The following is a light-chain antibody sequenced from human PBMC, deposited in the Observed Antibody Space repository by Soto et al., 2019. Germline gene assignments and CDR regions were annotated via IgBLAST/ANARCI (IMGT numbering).Light chain of an antibody. Sequence: EIVMTQSPATLSVSRGERATLSCRANQAISSNLAWYQQKPGQAPRLLIYGASTRATGIPDRFSGSGSGTDFTLTISRLEPEDFAVYYCQEYGTSRTFGQGTKVDI. CDR1: QAISSN. J-gene: IGKJ1*01. V-gene: IGKV3-15*01. CDR3: QEYGTSRT. CDR2: GAS.